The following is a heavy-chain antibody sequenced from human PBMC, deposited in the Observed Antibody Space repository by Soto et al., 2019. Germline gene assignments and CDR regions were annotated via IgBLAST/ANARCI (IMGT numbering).Heavy chain of an antibody. Sequence: GALRLSCAISGFSVSSNYLSWVRQAPGKGLEWVSVHYSGGSTYYADSVQGRFTISRDKSNNTLYLQMRRVRAEDTAVYFCARHRHPRGTVGATSPLDPWGQGTQV. D-gene: IGHD1-26*01. CDR2: HYSGGST. V-gene: IGHV3-53*01. J-gene: IGHJ5*02. CDR3: ARHRHPRGTVGATSPLDP. CDR1: GFSVSSNY.